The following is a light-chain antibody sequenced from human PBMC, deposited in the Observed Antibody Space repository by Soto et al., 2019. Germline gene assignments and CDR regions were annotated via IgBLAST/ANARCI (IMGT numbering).Light chain of an antibody. V-gene: IGLV2-14*01. CDR1: SSDVGGYNY. J-gene: IGLJ1*01. Sequence: QSALTQPASVSGSPGPSITISCTGTSSDVGGYNYVSWYQQHPGKAPKLLIYEVSNRPSGDSNRFSSSKSGNTASLTISGLQAEDEADYYCSSYTSSRIDYVFGTGTKVTVL. CDR2: EVS. CDR3: SSYTSSRIDYV.